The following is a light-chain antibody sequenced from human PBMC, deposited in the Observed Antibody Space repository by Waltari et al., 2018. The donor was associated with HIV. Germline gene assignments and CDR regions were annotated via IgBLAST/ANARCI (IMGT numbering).Light chain of an antibody. J-gene: IGLJ1*01. Sequence: QSVLTQPPSLSGAPGQRVIISCTGSSSTIGAGFDFPWYQQLPGTAPKLLIYGNNNRPSGVPDRFSGSKSGTSASLANTGLQADDEADYYCQSYDSGLNTYVFGTGTRVTVL. CDR1: SSTIGAGFD. V-gene: IGLV1-40*01. CDR3: QSYDSGLNTYV. CDR2: GNN.